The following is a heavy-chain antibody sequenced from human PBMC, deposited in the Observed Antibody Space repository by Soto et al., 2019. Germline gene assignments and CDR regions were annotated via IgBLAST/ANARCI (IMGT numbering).Heavy chain of an antibody. Sequence: QVQLQESGPGLVKPSQTLSLTCTVSGGSINSGGYYWSWIRQHPGKGLEWVGYIYYSGTTYYNPALQSRLTISRDTPKNQFSPKLTSVTAADTAVYYCASRIPTAGLFDYWGHGTLVTVSS. V-gene: IGHV4-31*03. D-gene: IGHD6-13*01. CDR3: ASRIPTAGLFDY. CDR2: IYYSGTT. CDR1: GGSINSGGYY. J-gene: IGHJ4*01.